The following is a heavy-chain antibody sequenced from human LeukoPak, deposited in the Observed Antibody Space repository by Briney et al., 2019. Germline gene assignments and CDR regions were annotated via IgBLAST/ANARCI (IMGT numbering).Heavy chain of an antibody. Sequence: KSSETLSLTCTVSGGSISSYYWSWIRQPPGKGLEWIGYIYYSGSTNYNPSLKSRVTISVDTPKNQFSLKLSSVTAADTAVYYCAREMVRGVINPYNWFDPWGQGTLVTVSS. D-gene: IGHD3-10*01. CDR2: IYYSGST. V-gene: IGHV4-59*01. J-gene: IGHJ5*02. CDR3: AREMVRGVINPYNWFDP. CDR1: GGSISSYY.